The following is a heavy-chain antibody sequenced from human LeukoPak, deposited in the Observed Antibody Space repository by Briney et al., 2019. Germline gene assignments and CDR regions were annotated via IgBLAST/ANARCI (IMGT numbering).Heavy chain of an antibody. CDR2: INWNGGSA. J-gene: IGHJ4*02. D-gene: IGHD3-16*01. CDR3: ARAPHYFWGRTFTSHFDH. CDR1: GFTLDDYG. V-gene: IGHV3-20*04. Sequence: PGGSLRLSCAASGFTLDDYGMNWVRQTPRKGLEWVSGINWNGGSATYADSVKGRFTISRDNAKNSLYLQMNSLRVEDTAFYYCARAPHYFWGRTFTSHFDHWGQGTLVTVSS.